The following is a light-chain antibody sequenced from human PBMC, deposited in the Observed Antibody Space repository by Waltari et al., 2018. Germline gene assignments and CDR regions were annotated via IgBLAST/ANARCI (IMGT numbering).Light chain of an antibody. J-gene: IGLJ2*01. V-gene: IGLV3-21*03. Sequence: SYVLTQPPSVSVAPGKTARITCGGNNIGSKSVHWYQQKPGQAPVLVGYDDSDGPSGIPERFSGSNSGNTATLTISRVEAGDEADYYCQVWDSSSDHVVFGGGTKLTVL. CDR3: QVWDSSSDHVV. CDR1: NIGSKS. CDR2: DDS.